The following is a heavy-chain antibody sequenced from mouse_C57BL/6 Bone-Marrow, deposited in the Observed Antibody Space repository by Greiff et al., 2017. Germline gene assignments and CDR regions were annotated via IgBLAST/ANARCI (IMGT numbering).Heavy chain of an antibody. Sequence: QVQLKESGPGLVQPSQSLSITCTVSGFSLTSYGVHWVRQSPGKGLEWLGVICSGGSTDYNAAFISRLSICKDNSKSHVFFKMNSLQADDTAIYYCARNGCDSPWFAYWGQGTLVTVSA. V-gene: IGHV2-2*01. CDR2: ICSGGST. D-gene: IGHD2-4*01. CDR1: GFSLTSYG. CDR3: ARNGCDSPWFAY. J-gene: IGHJ3*01.